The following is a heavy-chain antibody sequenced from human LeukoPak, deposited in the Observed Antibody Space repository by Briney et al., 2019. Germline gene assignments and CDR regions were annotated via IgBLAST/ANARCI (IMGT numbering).Heavy chain of an antibody. D-gene: IGHD2-2*01. J-gene: IGHJ4*02. CDR1: DGSLINYY. V-gene: IGHV4-34*01. CDR2: ISHGGIT. Sequence: PSETLSLTCGVYDGSLINYYCHWIRQASGKGLEWIGEISHGGITKHNPSLKSRVTMSQDTSKRQFSLKMNSMTAADTGVYYCGIFMDVVPGSMSWGLGTLVTVSS. CDR3: GIFMDVVPGSMS.